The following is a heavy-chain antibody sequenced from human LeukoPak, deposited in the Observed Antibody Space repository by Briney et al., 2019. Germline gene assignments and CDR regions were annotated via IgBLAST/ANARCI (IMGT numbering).Heavy chain of an antibody. CDR2: IKSKTDGGTT. V-gene: IGHV3-15*01. D-gene: IGHD3-3*01. Sequence: GGSLRLSCAASGFTFTNAWMNWVRQAPGKGLEWVGRIKSKTDGGTTDYAAPVKGRFTISRDDSKNTLYLQMNSLKTEDTAVYYCTTDNPLISIFGAVTLDYWGQGTLVTVSS. CDR3: TTDNPLISIFGAVTLDY. J-gene: IGHJ4*02. CDR1: GFTFTNAW.